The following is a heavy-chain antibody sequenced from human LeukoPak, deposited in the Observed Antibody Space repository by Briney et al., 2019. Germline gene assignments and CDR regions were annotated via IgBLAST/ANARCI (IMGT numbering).Heavy chain of an antibody. Sequence: SETLSLTCTVSGGSISSYYWSWIRQPPGKGLEWIGYIYYSGSTNYNPSLKSRVTISVDTSKNQFSLKLSSVTAADTAVYYCARGLNIVVVGVPEPDAFDIWGQGTMVTVSS. V-gene: IGHV4-59*08. D-gene: IGHD2-2*01. CDR1: GGSISSYY. J-gene: IGHJ3*02. CDR2: IYYSGST. CDR3: ARGLNIVVVGVPEPDAFDI.